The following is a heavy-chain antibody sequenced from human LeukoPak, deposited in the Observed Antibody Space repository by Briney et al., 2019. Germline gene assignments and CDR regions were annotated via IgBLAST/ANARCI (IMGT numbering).Heavy chain of an antibody. Sequence: PGGSLRLSCVGSGFTFDDYAMHWVRQVPGKGLEWVSGIKWNSDGMGYADSVKGRFTISRDNAKNSLFLQMNSLRVEDTAFYYCVKDQTGSTGSWFDPWGQGTLVSVSS. D-gene: IGHD1-1*01. CDR3: VKDQTGSTGSWFDP. J-gene: IGHJ5*02. CDR2: IKWNSDGM. V-gene: IGHV3-9*01. CDR1: GFTFDDYA.